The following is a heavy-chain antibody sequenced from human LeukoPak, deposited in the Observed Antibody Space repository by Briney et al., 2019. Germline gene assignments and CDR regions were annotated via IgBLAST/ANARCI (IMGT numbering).Heavy chain of an antibody. Sequence: SETLSVTCTVSGGSISSYYWSWIRQPAGKGLEWIGRIYTSGSTNYNPSLKSRVTISVDKSKNQFSLKLSSVTAADTAVYYCARDLYCSSTSCRANNWFDPWGQGTLVTVSS. J-gene: IGHJ5*02. CDR1: GGSISSYY. CDR2: IYTSGST. V-gene: IGHV4-4*07. D-gene: IGHD2-2*01. CDR3: ARDLYCSSTSCRANNWFDP.